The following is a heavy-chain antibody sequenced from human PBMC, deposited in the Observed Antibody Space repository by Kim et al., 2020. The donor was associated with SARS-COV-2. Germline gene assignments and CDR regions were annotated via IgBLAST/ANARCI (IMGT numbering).Heavy chain of an antibody. CDR3: ARGKVGTYYYYYGMDV. CDR1: GYTFTSYA. CDR2: INAGNGNT. V-gene: IGHV1-3*01. D-gene: IGHD1-26*01. J-gene: IGHJ6*02. Sequence: ASVKVSCKAXGYTFTSYAMHWVRQAPGQRLEWMGWINAGNGNTKYSQKFQGRVTITRDTSASTAYMELSSLRSEDTAVYYCARGKVGTYYYYYGMDVWGQGTTVTVSS.